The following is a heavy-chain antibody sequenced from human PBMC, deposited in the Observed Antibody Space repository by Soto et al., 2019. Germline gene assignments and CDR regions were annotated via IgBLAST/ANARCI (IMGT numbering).Heavy chain of an antibody. J-gene: IGHJ4*02. V-gene: IGHV1-69*01. CDR3: AREYGHDCSGGRCYFYF. D-gene: IGHD2-15*01. Sequence: QVQLVQSGAEVKKPGSSVKVSCKASGGTFSNYAISWVRQAPGQGLEWMGGITPIFGTANYAQKFQGRVTITADESTSTAHMELSSLRSEDTAVYYCAREYGHDCSGGRCYFYFWGQGTLVTVSS. CDR1: GGTFSNYA. CDR2: ITPIFGTA.